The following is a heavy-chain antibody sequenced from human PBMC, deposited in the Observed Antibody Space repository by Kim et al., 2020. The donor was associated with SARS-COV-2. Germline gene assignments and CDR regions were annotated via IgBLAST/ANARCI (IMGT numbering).Heavy chain of an antibody. CDR1: GFSFSDYY. Sequence: GGSLRLSCAASGFSFSDYYMSWIRQAPGKGLEWVAHISSSGSTLDHADSVKGRFTISRDNAENSLYLQMGNLRADDTAVYYCAREKSSGYELDYWGQG. J-gene: IGHJ4*02. V-gene: IGHV3-11*01. D-gene: IGHD5-12*01. CDR2: ISSSGSTL. CDR3: AREKSSGYELDY.